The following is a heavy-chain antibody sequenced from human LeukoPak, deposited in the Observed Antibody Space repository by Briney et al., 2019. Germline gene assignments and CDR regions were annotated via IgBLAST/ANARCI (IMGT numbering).Heavy chain of an antibody. V-gene: IGHV4-34*01. J-gene: IGHJ3*02. CDR3: ARGPDYYGDYISWFPDAFHI. D-gene: IGHD4-17*01. CDR1: GASFSGYF. Sequence: SETLSLTCAVSGASFSGYFWNRIRQSPAKGLEWIGVIKYDGATTSNPSLTRRVTMPLDKARTHSHLKVTSLTAADTAVYYCARGPDYYGDYISWFPDAFHIWGQGTLVSVSP. CDR2: IKYDGAT.